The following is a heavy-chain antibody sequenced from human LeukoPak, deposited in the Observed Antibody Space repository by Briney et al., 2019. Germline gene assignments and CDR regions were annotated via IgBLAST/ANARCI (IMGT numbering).Heavy chain of an antibody. D-gene: IGHD3-3*01. Sequence: ASVKVSCKASGYTFSSYGIIWVRQAPGQGLEWMGWITVYNGNTSYAQNFQGRVSMTADTSTTTTYMELGSLRSDDTAVYFCARSRLGGDFWSGYDIHPGTFDIWGQGTMVTVSS. J-gene: IGHJ3*02. CDR2: ITVYNGNT. CDR3: ARSRLGGDFWSGYDIHPGTFDI. V-gene: IGHV1-18*01. CDR1: GYTFSSYG.